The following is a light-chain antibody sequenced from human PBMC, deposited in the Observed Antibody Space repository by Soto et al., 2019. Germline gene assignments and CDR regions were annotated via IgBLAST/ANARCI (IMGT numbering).Light chain of an antibody. Sequence: QSALTQPASVSGSPGQSITISCTGTSSDVGGYNYVSWFQQHPGKAPKLMIYDVRNRPSGISNRFSGSKSGNTASLTISGLQAEDEADYYCNSYTSSSTYVFGTGTKVTGL. CDR1: SSDVGGYNY. CDR2: DVR. V-gene: IGLV2-14*01. J-gene: IGLJ1*01. CDR3: NSYTSSSTYV.